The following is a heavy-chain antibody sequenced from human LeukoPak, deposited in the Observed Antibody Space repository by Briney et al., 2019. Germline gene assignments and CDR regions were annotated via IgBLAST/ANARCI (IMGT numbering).Heavy chain of an antibody. CDR1: GGTFSSYA. CDR3: AIQFSGSYFGGGNWFDP. J-gene: IGHJ5*02. D-gene: IGHD1-26*01. Sequence: SVKVSCKASGGTFSSYAISWVRQAPGQGLEWMGGIIPIFGTANYAQKFQGRVTITTDESTSTAYMGLSSLRSEDTAVYYCAIQFSGSYFGGGNWFDPWGQGTLVTVSS. CDR2: IIPIFGTA. V-gene: IGHV1-69*05.